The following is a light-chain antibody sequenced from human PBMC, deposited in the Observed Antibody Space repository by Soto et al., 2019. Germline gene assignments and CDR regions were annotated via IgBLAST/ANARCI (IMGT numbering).Light chain of an antibody. CDR1: QSISSW. J-gene: IGKJ1*01. CDR2: KAS. V-gene: IGKV1-5*03. Sequence: STAPGSKKDKGTITCRASQSISSWLAWYQQKPGKAPKLLIYKASSLESGVPSRFSGSGSGTEFTLTIISLQPDDFATYYCQPSNLFWTFGEGTKVDFK. CDR3: QPSNLFWT.